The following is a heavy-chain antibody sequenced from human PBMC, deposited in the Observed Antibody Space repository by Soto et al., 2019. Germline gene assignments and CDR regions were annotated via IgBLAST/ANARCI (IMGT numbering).Heavy chain of an antibody. CDR1: GFTFSGYE. CDR3: ASPMVTAPNDAFDV. V-gene: IGHV3-48*03. CDR2: ISSTGNTI. J-gene: IGHJ3*01. Sequence: GGSLRLSCVASGFTFSGYEMNWVRQAPGKGLEWISYISSTGNTIYYADSVKGRFTISRDNAKNSLYLQMNSLRAEDTSVYYCASPMVTAPNDAFDVWGQGTMVTVSS. D-gene: IGHD2-21*02.